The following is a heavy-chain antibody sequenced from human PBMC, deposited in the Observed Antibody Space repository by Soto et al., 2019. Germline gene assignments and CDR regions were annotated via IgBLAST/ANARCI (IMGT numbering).Heavy chain of an antibody. D-gene: IGHD2-15*01. CDR2: ISPHSGGP. CDR1: GYTFTGYY. Sequence: ASVKVSCKASGYTFTGYYIHWVRQAPGQGLEWMGIISPHSGGPNYAQRFQGRVTMTRDTSMTTVYMEMSGLTSDDTAVYYCAREEQTEANYSLDFWGQGTLVTVSS. J-gene: IGHJ4*02. V-gene: IGHV1-2*02. CDR3: AREEQTEANYSLDF.